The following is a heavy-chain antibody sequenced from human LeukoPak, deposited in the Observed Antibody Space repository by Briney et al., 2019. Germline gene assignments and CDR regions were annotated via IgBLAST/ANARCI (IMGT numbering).Heavy chain of an antibody. J-gene: IGHJ3*02. V-gene: IGHV2-5*02. Sequence: SGPTLAKLTQTLTLPCTFSGFSLSTRGVGVGWIRQPPGKALEWLALIYWDDDKRYSPSLKSRLTITKATSKNQVLLTMTNMDPVHTATYYCAHRRIAPWAFDIWGQGTMVTVSS. CDR3: AHRRIAPWAFDI. CDR2: IYWDDDK. D-gene: IGHD6-13*01. CDR1: GFSLSTRGVG.